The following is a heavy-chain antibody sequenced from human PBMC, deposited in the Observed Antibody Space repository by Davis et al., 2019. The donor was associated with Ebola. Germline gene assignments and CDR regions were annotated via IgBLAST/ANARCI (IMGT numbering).Heavy chain of an antibody. J-gene: IGHJ6*03. D-gene: IGHD6-13*01. CDR2: IYPGDSDT. CDR3: ARHLSVYSSHLRYMDV. CDR1: GYSFTSYW. Sequence: GESLKISCKGSGYSFTSYWIGWVRQMPGKGLEWMGIIYPGDSDTRYSPSFQGQVTISADKSISTAYLQWSSLKASDTAMYYCARHLSVYSSHLRYMDVWGKGTTVTVSS. V-gene: IGHV5-51*01.